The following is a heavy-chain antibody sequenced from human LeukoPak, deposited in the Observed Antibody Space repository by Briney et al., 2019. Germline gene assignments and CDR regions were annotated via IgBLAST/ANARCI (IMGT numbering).Heavy chain of an antibody. CDR1: GHTFSSYG. CDR2: ISTSNSNT. D-gene: IGHD6-19*01. CDR3: VKDYGSGWFAAFDI. Sequence: ASVKVSCKTSGHTFSSYGISWVRQAPGQGLEWMGWISTSNSNTNYTQTLQGRVTMTTDTSTSTAYMELRSLRSGDTAVYYCVKDYGSGWFAAFDIWGQGTMVTVSS. V-gene: IGHV1-18*01. J-gene: IGHJ3*02.